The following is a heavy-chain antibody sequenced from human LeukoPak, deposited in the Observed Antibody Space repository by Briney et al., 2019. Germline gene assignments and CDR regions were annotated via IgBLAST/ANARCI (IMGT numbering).Heavy chain of an antibody. J-gene: IGHJ4*02. V-gene: IGHV1-2*02. Sequence: ASVKVSCKASGYTFTGYYMHWVRQAPGRGLEWMGWINPNSGGTNYAQKFQGRVTMTRDTSISTAYMELSRLRSDDTAVYYCARSAGYSSGWYEVWNFDYWGQGTLVTVSS. D-gene: IGHD6-19*01. CDR2: INPNSGGT. CDR1: GYTFTGYY. CDR3: ARSAGYSSGWYEVWNFDY.